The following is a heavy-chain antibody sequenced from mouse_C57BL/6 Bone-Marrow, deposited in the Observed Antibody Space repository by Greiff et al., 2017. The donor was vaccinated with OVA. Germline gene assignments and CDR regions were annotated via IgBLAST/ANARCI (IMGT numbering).Heavy chain of an antibody. D-gene: IGHD1-1*01. CDR2: IDPEDGET. CDR3: ARWYLITTVVEGIAY. Sequence: EVQLVESGAELVKPGASVKLSCTASGFNIKDYYMHWVKQRTEQGLEWIGRIDPEDGETKYAPKFQGKATITADTSSNTAYLQLSSLTSEDTAVYYCARWYLITTVVEGIAYWGQGTLVTVSA. J-gene: IGHJ3*01. V-gene: IGHV14-2*01. CDR1: GFNIKDYY.